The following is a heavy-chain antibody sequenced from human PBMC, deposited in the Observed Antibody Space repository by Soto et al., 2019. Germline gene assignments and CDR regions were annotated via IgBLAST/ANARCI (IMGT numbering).Heavy chain of an antibody. J-gene: IGHJ4*02. V-gene: IGHV1-8*01. D-gene: IGHD1-26*01. CDR1: GYSFTSLD. Sequence: ASVKVSCKASGYSFTSLDINWVRQTAGQGLEWMGWMQPSTGRTGYAQKFQGRVTMTRDTSINTAYMELTTLTSDDTAFYYCARGVSAGVDYWGQGTLVTSPQ. CDR3: ARGVSAGVDY. CDR2: MQPSTGRT.